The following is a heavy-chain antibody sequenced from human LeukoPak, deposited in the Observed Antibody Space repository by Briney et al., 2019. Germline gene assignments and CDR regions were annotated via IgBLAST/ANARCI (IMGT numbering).Heavy chain of an antibody. CDR2: IEQDASEK. V-gene: IGHV3-7*05. CDR1: GFTFSNFL. D-gene: IGHD6-19*01. J-gene: IGHJ4*02. Sequence: PGGSLRLSGAGSGFTFSNFLMNWVRQAPGKGLEWVANIEQDASEKFYVDSVKGRFTISRDNAKNSLYLQMSSLRAEDTAVYYCAGGTGWLIDYWGQGTLVTVSS. CDR3: AGGTGWLIDY.